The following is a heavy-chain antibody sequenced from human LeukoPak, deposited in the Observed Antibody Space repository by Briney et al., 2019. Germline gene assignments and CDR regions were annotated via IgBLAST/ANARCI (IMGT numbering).Heavy chain of an antibody. CDR3: ARAYHGSGRYFHY. CDR2: IYPGDSDT. Sequence: GESLKISCKGSGYSFTSYWIAWVRQMPGKGLEWMGIIYPGDSDTRYSPSFQGQVTISADKSISTAYLQWSSLEASDTAMYYCARAYHGSGRYFHYWGQGTLVTVSS. CDR1: GYSFTSYW. J-gene: IGHJ4*02. V-gene: IGHV5-51*01. D-gene: IGHD3-10*01.